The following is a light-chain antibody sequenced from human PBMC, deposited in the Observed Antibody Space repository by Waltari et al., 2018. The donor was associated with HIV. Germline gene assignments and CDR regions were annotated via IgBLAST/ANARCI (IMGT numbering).Light chain of an antibody. J-gene: IGKJ1*01. Sequence: IVMSQSPATLSVPPGDRVILSCRARQNVITNLAWYQQNPGQAPRLPIYGASTRATGIPPRFSGGGSGTDFTLTIGSLQSEDFTFYYCQQYNKWPRTFGQGTKVEVK. V-gene: IGKV3-15*01. CDR1: QNVITN. CDR2: GAS. CDR3: QQYNKWPRT.